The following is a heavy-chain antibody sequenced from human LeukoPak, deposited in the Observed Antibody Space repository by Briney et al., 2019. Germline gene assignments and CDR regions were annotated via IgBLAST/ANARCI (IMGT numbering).Heavy chain of an antibody. Sequence: GSLRLSCAASGFTFSSYWMHWVRQALGKGLVWVSRVDSDGSSTSYADSVKGRFTISRDNSKNTLYLQMNSLRAEDTAVYYCARTREEGRWLQLPLDYWGQGTLVTVSS. D-gene: IGHD5-24*01. J-gene: IGHJ4*02. CDR1: GFTFSSYW. CDR2: VDSDGSST. CDR3: ARTREEGRWLQLPLDY. V-gene: IGHV3-74*01.